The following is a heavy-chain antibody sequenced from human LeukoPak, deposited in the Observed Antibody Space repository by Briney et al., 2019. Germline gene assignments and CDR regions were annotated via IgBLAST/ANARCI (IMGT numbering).Heavy chain of an antibody. CDR3: ATNTMFRGIHAFDI. J-gene: IGHJ3*02. V-gene: IGHV5-51*01. Sequence: GESLKISGKGSGYSFTSYWICWLRQMPGKGLEWMRIIYPCDSDTRYSPSFQGQVPISADKSISTAYLQWSSLKASDSAMYYCATNTMFRGIHAFDIWGQGKMVTVSS. CDR1: GYSFTSYW. CDR2: IYPCDSDT. D-gene: IGHD3-10*01.